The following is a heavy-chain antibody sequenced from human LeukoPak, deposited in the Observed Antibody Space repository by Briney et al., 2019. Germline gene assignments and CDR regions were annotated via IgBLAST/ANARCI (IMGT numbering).Heavy chain of an antibody. V-gene: IGHV3-7*01. CDR2: IKQDGSEK. J-gene: IGHJ4*02. D-gene: IGHD1-26*01. Sequence: PGGSLRLSCAASGFTFSSYEMNWVRQAPGKGLEWVANIKQDGSEKYYVDSVKGRFTISRDNAKNSLYLQMNSLRAEDTAVYYCARENSGSYSFDYWGQGTLVTVSS. CDR3: ARENSGSYSFDY. CDR1: GFTFSSYE.